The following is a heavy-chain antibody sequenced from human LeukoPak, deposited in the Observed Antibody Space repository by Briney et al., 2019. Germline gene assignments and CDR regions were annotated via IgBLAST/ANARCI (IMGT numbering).Heavy chain of an antibody. Sequence: GESLKISCKVSGYSFTTYWIGWVRQMPGKGLEWMGIIYPGDSDIRYSPSIQGQVTISADKSTSTAYLQWSSLKASDTAMYYCARRGGLTDAFDIWGQGTMVTVSS. CDR2: IYPGDSDI. V-gene: IGHV5-51*01. CDR3: ARRGGLTDAFDI. J-gene: IGHJ3*02. CDR1: GYSFTTYW. D-gene: IGHD2-15*01.